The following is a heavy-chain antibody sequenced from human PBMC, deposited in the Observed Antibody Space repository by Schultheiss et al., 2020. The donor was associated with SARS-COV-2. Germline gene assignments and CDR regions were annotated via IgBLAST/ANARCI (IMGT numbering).Heavy chain of an antibody. CDR1: GFTFSSYG. CDR3: VKDLGYDSSGYYVFDY. D-gene: IGHD3-22*01. J-gene: IGHJ4*02. CDR2: ISYDGSNK. Sequence: GGSLRLSCAASGFTFSSYGMHWVRQAPGKGLEWVAVISYDGSNKYYVDSVKGRLTISRDNSKNTLYLQMTSLRAEDTALYYCVKDLGYDSSGYYVFDYWGQGTLVTVSS. V-gene: IGHV3-30*18.